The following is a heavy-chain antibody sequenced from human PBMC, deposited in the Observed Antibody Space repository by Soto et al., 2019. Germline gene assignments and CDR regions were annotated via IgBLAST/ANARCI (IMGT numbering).Heavy chain of an antibody. CDR2: ISGSGGST. J-gene: IGHJ6*02. Sequence: GGSLRLSCATSGFNFDDYAMHWVRQVPGKGLEWISGISGSGGSTSYADSVKGRFTISRDNSKNTLYLQMNSLRAEDTAVYYCARSYSSSFLDVWGQGTTVTVSS. D-gene: IGHD6-6*01. CDR3: ARSYSSSFLDV. CDR1: GFNFDDYA. V-gene: IGHV3-23*01.